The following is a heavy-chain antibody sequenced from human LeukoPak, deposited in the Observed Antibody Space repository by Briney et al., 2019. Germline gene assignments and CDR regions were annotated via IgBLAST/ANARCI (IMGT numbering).Heavy chain of an antibody. Sequence: SETLSLTCTVSGGSISSSSYYWGWIRQPPGEGLEWIGSVYYSGSTYYNPSLKSRVTISVDTSKNQFSLKLSSVTAADTAVYYCARYASGSYFDYWGQGTLVTVSS. V-gene: IGHV4-39*01. CDR3: ARYASGSYFDY. J-gene: IGHJ4*02. CDR2: VYYSGST. CDR1: GGSISSSSYY. D-gene: IGHD1-26*01.